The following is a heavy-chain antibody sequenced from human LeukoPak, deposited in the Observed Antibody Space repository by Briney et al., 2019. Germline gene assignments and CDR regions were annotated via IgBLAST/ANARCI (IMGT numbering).Heavy chain of an antibody. CDR1: GYSISSGHY. CDR2: IHHSGST. CDR3: ARQGIGGGLDY. Sequence: PSETLSLTCAVSGYSISSGHYRGWIRQPPGKGLEWIGSIHHSGSTYYNPSLKSRVTISVDTSKNQFSLKLSSVTAADTAVYYCARQGIGGGLDYWGQGTLVTVSS. D-gene: IGHD2/OR15-2a*01. J-gene: IGHJ4*02. V-gene: IGHV4-38-2*01.